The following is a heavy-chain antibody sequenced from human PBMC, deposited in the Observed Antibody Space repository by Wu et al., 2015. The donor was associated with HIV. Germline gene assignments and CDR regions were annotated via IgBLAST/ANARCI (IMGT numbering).Heavy chain of an antibody. CDR2: INPDSGGT. J-gene: IGHJ3*02. CDR1: GYTFTGYY. CDR3: ARGRSYGSETEDAFDI. D-gene: IGHD3-10*01. Sequence: QVQLVQSGAELKKPGASVKVSCKTSGYTFTGYYMHWVRQAPGQGLEWMGWINPDSGGTNYAQTFQGRVTMTRDTSISTAYMELSRLRSDDTALYYCARGRSYGSETEDAFDIWGQGTKVTVSS. V-gene: IGHV1-2*02.